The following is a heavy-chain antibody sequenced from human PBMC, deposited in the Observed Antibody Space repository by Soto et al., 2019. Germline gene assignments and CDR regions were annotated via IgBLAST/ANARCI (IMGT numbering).Heavy chain of an antibody. V-gene: IGHV4-39*01. Sequence: LSLTCTVSGVSIHNSHSFWGWIRQPAGKGLEFIGTVYYSGGAHYNSSHKSRVTISVDTANNQISLRMGSLTAADTAVYYCVRVVEGATRHTDLDSWGQGTLVTVSS. D-gene: IGHD3-3*01. J-gene: IGHJ5*01. CDR1: GVSIHNSHSF. CDR2: VYYSGGA. CDR3: VRVVEGATRHTDLDS.